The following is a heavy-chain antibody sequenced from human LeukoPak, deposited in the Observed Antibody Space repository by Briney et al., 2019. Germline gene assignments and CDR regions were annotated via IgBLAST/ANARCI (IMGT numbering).Heavy chain of an antibody. D-gene: IGHD3-10*01. V-gene: IGHV1-2*02. Sequence: ASVKVSCKASGYTFTGYYMHWVRQAPGQGLEWMGWINPNSGGTNYAQKFQGRVTMTRDTSISTAYMELSRLRSDDTAVYYCARKGRVPDVYYYYYMDVWGKGTTVTVSS. CDR3: ARKGRVPDVYYYYYMDV. J-gene: IGHJ6*03. CDR2: INPNSGGT. CDR1: GYTFTGYY.